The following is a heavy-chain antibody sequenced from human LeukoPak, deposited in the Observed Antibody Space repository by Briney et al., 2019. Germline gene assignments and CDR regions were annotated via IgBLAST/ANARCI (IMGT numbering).Heavy chain of an antibody. J-gene: IGHJ5*02. D-gene: IGHD2-21*01. Sequence: SETLSLTCTVSGGSISSGDYYWSWIRQPPGKGLEWIGYIYYSGSTYYNPSLKSRVTISVYTSKNQFSLKLSSVTAADTAVYYCARDTTLFRWFDPWGQGTLVTVSS. CDR1: GGSISSGDYY. CDR3: ARDTTLFRWFDP. CDR2: IYYSGST. V-gene: IGHV4-30-4*08.